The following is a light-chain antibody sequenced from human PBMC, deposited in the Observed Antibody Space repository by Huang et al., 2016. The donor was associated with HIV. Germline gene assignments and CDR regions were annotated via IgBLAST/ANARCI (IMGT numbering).Light chain of an antibody. V-gene: IGKV1-39*01. CDR2: GAS. J-gene: IGKJ2*01. CDR1: QNIYEY. CDR3: QHSYGTPRT. Sequence: DIQMTQFPISLSASVGDTVTITCRAVQNIYEYLNWYQQIPGRAPNLLFYGASTLQTGVPSRFSGSGSGTRFTLTITSLQPEDSATYYCQHSYGTPRTFGQGTKLEI.